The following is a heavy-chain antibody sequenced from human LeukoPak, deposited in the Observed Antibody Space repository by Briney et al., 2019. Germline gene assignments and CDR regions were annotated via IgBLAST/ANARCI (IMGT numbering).Heavy chain of an antibody. J-gene: IGHJ6*02. V-gene: IGHV4-34*01. CDR2: INHSGST. D-gene: IGHD3-10*01. CDR1: GGSFSGYY. CDR3: ARDRKYYYGSEVNWNYYYGMDV. Sequence: SETLSLTCAVYGGSFSGYYWSWIRQPPGKGLEWIGEINHSGSTNYNPSLKSRVTISVDTSKNQFSLKLSSVTAADTAVYYCARDRKYYYGSEVNWNYYYGMDVWGQGTTVTVSS.